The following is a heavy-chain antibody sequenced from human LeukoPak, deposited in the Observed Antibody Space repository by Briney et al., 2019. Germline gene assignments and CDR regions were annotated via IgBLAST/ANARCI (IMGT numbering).Heavy chain of an antibody. CDR2: INPNSGGT. D-gene: IGHD2-2*01. Sequence: ASVKVSCKASGYTITDYYLHWVRQAPGQGLEWMGWINPNSGGTNYAQKFQGRVTMTRDTSISTAYMELSRLRSDDTAVYYCARDGEDIAVVPAAFGYWGQGTLVTVSS. CDR3: ARDGEDIAVVPAAFGY. CDR1: GYTITDYY. J-gene: IGHJ4*02. V-gene: IGHV1-2*02.